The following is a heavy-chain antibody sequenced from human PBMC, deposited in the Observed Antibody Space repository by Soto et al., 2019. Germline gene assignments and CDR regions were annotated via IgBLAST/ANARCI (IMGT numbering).Heavy chain of an antibody. J-gene: IGHJ4*02. CDR2: NIPFVGTT. V-gene: IGHV1-69*08. Sequence: QVQLVQSRAEVKKPGSAVKVSCKASGGTFSIYTFSWVRQAPGQGLEWMGRNIPFVGTTNYAQKFQGRVTITADKSTSTAYMELSSLRSEDTAVYYCAREDYDDYYFDYSGQGTLVTVSS. CDR3: AREDYDDYYFDY. CDR1: GGTFSIYT. D-gene: IGHD4-17*01.